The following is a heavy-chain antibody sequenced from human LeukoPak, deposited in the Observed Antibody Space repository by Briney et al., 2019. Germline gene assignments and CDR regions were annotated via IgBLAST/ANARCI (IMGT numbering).Heavy chain of an antibody. V-gene: IGHV3-21*01. CDR2: ISSSSSYI. Sequence: RGSLRLSCAASGFTFSSYSMNWVRQAPGKGLEWVSSISSSSSYIYYADSVKGRFTISRDNAKNSLYLQMNSLRAEDTAVYYCARDRGGYFDYWGQGTLVTVSS. J-gene: IGHJ4*02. D-gene: IGHD3-10*01. CDR1: GFTFSSYS. CDR3: ARDRGGYFDY.